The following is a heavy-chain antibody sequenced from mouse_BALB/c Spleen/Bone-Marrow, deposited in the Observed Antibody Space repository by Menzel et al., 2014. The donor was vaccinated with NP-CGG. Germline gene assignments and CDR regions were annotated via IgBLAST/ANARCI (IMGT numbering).Heavy chain of an antibody. CDR1: GYTFTNSW. D-gene: IGHD2-14*01. CDR3: ARHHRYAYYFDY. Sequence: VQLQQSGSVLVRSGASVKLSCKASGYTFTNSWIHWAKQRPGQGLEWIGEIHPNSGNTNFNEKFKVKATLTVDTSSSTAYVDLSSLTAEDSAVYYCARHHRYAYYFDYWGQGTTLTVSS. J-gene: IGHJ2*01. CDR2: IHPNSGNT. V-gene: IGHV1S130*01.